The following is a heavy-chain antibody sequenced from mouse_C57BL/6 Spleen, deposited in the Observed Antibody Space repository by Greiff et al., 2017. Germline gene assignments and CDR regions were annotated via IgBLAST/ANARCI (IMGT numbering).Heavy chain of an antibody. J-gene: IGHJ2*01. CDR2: ISSGGSYT. CDR3: ARLTNWDNYFDY. CDR1: GFTFSSYG. Sequence: DVKLVESGGDLVKPGGSLKLSCAASGFTFSSYGMSWVRQTPDKRLEWVATISSGGSYTYYPDSVKGRFTISRDNAKNTLYLQMSSLKSEDTAMYYCARLTNWDNYFDYWGQGTTLTVSS. D-gene: IGHD4-1*01. V-gene: IGHV5-6*02.